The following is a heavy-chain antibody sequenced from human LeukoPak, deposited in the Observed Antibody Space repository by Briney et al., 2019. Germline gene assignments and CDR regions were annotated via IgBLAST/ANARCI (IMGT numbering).Heavy chain of an antibody. CDR1: GCSISSGYY. J-gene: IGHJ4*02. CDR3: AGFDSGYYYFDY. CDR2: IYHSGST. Sequence: PSETLSLTCTVSGCSISSGYYWGWIRQPPGKGLEWIGSIYHSGSTYYNPSLKSRVTISVDTSKNQFSLKLSSVTAADTAVYYCAGFDSGYYYFDYWGQGTLVTVSS. V-gene: IGHV4-38-2*02. D-gene: IGHD5-12*01.